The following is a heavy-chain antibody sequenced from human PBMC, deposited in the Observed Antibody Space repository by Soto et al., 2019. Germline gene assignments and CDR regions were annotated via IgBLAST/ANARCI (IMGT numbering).Heavy chain of an antibody. CDR1: GFTFSSYG. Sequence: QVQLVESGGGVVQPGRSLRLSCAASGFTFSSYGMHWVRQAPGKGLEWVAVIWYDGSNKYYVDSVKGRFTISRDNSKNTLYLQMNSLRAEDTAVYYCARDTSTYCSGGSCYSGIDYWGQGTLVTVSS. V-gene: IGHV3-33*01. J-gene: IGHJ4*02. CDR2: IWYDGSNK. CDR3: ARDTSTYCSGGSCYSGIDY. D-gene: IGHD2-15*01.